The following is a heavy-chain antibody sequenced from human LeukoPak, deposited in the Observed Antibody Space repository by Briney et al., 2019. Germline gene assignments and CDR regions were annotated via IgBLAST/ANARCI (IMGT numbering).Heavy chain of an antibody. CDR1: GGSFSGYY. CDR2: INHSGST. D-gene: IGHD3-3*01. V-gene: IGHV4-34*01. J-gene: IGHJ5*02. Sequence: ASETLSLTCAVYGGSFSGYYWSWIRQPPGKGLEWIGEINHSGSTNYNPSLKSRVTISVDTSKNQFSLKLSSVTAADTAVYYCARHLYYDFWSGPGGIDWFDPWGQGTLVTVSS. CDR3: ARHLYYDFWSGPGGIDWFDP.